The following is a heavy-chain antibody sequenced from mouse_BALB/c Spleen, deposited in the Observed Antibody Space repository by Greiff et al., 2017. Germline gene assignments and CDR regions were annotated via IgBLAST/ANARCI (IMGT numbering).Heavy chain of an antibody. CDR2: IYPGDGDT. CDR3: ASWALYAMDY. J-gene: IGHJ4*01. D-gene: IGHD4-1*01. CDR1: GYAFSSYW. V-gene: IGHV1-80*01. Sequence: QVQLQQSGAELVRPGSSVKISCKASGYAFSSYWMNWVKQRPGQGLEWIGQIYPGDGDTNYNGKFKGKATLTADKSSSTAYMQLSSLTSEDSAVYFCASWALYAMDYWGQGTSVTVSS.